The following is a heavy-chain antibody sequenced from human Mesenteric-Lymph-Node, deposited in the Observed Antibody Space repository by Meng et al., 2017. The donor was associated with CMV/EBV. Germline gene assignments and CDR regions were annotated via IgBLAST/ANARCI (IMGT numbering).Heavy chain of an antibody. Sequence: SETLSLTCAVYGGSFSGYYWSWIRQPPGKGLEWLGEINHSGNTNYNPSLKSRVTISVDTSKNQFSLKLSSVTAADMAVYYCARTKLTGRNYYYFDYWGQGTLVTVSS. J-gene: IGHJ4*02. CDR2: INHSGNT. CDR3: ARTKLTGRNYYYFDY. V-gene: IGHV4-34*01. D-gene: IGHD1-7*01. CDR1: GGSFSGYY.